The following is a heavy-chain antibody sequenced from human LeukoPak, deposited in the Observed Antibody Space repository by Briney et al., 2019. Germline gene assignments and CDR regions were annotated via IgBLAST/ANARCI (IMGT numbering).Heavy chain of an antibody. CDR1: GFTFSSYA. Sequence: GGSLRLSCAASGFTFSSYAMHWVRQAPGKGLEWVSYISSYSSTIYYADSVKGRFTISRDNAKNSLNLQMNSLRAEDTAVYYCARALRYSYGYLGYWGQGTLVTVSS. CDR2: ISSYSSTI. CDR3: ARALRYSYGYLGY. V-gene: IGHV3-48*04. J-gene: IGHJ4*02. D-gene: IGHD5-18*01.